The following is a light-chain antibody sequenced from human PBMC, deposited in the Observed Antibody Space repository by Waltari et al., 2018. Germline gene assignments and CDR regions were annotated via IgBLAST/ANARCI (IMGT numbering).Light chain of an antibody. J-gene: IGKJ4*01. CDR1: QTVNNNY. CDR3: HQYGNSPPS. V-gene: IGKV3-20*01. Sequence: ENVLTQSPGTLSLSPGDRASPSCRASQTVNNNYIAWYQKRPGQPPRLLIHAATNRAPGIPDRISGSGSGTDFTLTITRLEPDDFAVYFCHQYGNSPPSFGGGTKVETK. CDR2: AAT.